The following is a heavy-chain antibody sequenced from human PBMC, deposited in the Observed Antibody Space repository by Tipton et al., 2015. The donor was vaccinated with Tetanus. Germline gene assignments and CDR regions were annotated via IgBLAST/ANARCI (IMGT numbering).Heavy chain of an antibody. Sequence: SLRLSCAASGFTFSRYAMHWVRQAPGKGLEWVANIKQDGTDYRYVDSVKGRFTISRDNAKNSLYLQMNSLRDEDTAIYYCARDFRPIFGVAQPFDPWGQGTLVTVSS. V-gene: IGHV3-7*01. CDR1: GFTFSRYA. D-gene: IGHD3-3*01. CDR2: IKQDGTDY. J-gene: IGHJ5*02. CDR3: ARDFRPIFGVAQPFDP.